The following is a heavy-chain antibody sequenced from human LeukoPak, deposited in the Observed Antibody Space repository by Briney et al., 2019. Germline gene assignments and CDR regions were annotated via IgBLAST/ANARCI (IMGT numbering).Heavy chain of an antibody. V-gene: IGHV3-7*01. CDR3: VRWGVAADMQD. CDR2: INPAGSDT. J-gene: IGHJ4*02. CDR1: GFTFSSYW. Sequence: PGGSLRLSCEASGFTFSSYWMAWVRQAPGKGLEWVANINPAGSDTYYVDSVTGRFTISRDNAKQSTFLQMNSLRVEETALYYCVRWGVAADMQDWGQGTLVTVSS. D-gene: IGHD2-2*01.